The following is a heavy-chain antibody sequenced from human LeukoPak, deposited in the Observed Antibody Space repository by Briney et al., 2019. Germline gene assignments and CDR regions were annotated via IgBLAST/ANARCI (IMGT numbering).Heavy chain of an antibody. Sequence: GGSLRLSCSASGFTFSIYAMGWVRQGPVRGLEWVASISGSSHITTYTDSLKGRFTISRDNSKNTLYLQINSLRDDDTALYYCGKYLQPSGFPYALDTWGQGTMVTVSP. CDR2: ISGSSHIT. V-gene: IGHV3-23*01. D-gene: IGHD5-12*01. CDR3: GKYLQPSGFPYALDT. J-gene: IGHJ3*02. CDR1: GFTFSIYA.